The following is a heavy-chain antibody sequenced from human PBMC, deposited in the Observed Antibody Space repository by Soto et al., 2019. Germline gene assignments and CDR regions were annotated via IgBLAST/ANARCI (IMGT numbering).Heavy chain of an antibody. CDR1: GFDFSNYN. CDR2: ISNTARTI. D-gene: IGHD1-1*01. Sequence: EVQVVESGGGLIQPGGSLRLSCAGSGFDFSNYNMDWVRQAPGKGLEWISYISNTARTIFYADSVKGRFTISRDNARKSLFLQKNRRKDEDTAVYYCARDGSRGYDMDVWGQGIRVTDSS. CDR3: ARDGSRGYDMDV. V-gene: IGHV3-48*02. J-gene: IGHJ6*02.